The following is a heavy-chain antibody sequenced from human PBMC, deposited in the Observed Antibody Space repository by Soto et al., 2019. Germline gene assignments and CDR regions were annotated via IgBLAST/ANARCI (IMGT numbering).Heavy chain of an antibody. V-gene: IGHV4-31*03. CDR3: ARTYYDFWSGYSPLYYFDY. D-gene: IGHD3-3*01. J-gene: IGHJ4*02. CDR1: GGSISSGGYC. Sequence: SETLSLTCTVSGGSISSGGYCWSWIRQHPGKGPEWIGYIYYSGSTYYNPSLKSRVTISVDTSKNQFSLKLSSVTAADTAVYYCARTYYDFWSGYSPLYYFDYWGQGTLVTVSS. CDR2: IYYSGST.